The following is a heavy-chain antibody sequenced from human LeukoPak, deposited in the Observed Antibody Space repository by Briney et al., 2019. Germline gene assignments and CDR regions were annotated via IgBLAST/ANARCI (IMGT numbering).Heavy chain of an antibody. CDR1: GGSISSSSYY. V-gene: IGHV4-39*01. CDR2: IYYSGGT. D-gene: IGHD4-17*01. Sequence: SETLSLTCTVSGGSISSSSYYWGWIRQPPGKGLEWIGSIYYSGGTYYNPSLKSRVTISVDTSKNQFSLRLSSVTAADTAVYYCASASPTVTSDAFDIWGQGTMVTVSS. J-gene: IGHJ3*02. CDR3: ASASPTVTSDAFDI.